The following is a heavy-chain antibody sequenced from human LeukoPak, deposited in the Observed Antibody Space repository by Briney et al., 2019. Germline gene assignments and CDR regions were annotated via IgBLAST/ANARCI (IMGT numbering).Heavy chain of an antibody. CDR3: ARHSEGPVNDAFDI. Sequence: GGSLRLSCAASGFSFSEYYMTWIRQAPGKGLEWVSNLSSSGRYTNYADSVRGRFTISRDNAKKSLYLQMNSLRAEDTAVYYCARHSEGPVNDAFDIWGQETKVTVSS. CDR1: GFSFSEYY. J-gene: IGHJ3*02. CDR2: LSSSGRYT. V-gene: IGHV3-11*03. D-gene: IGHD2-2*01.